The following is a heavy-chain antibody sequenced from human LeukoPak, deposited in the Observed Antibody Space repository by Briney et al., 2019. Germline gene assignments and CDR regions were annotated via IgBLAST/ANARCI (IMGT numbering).Heavy chain of an antibody. Sequence: GASVKVSCKASGFTFTSRSAVQWVRPARGQRLEWIGWIVVDSDNTNYAENFRERVTITRDMSASTSYMELSSLRSEDTAVYFCAAPYTSSWFDLWGQGTLVTVSS. V-gene: IGHV1-58*01. CDR1: GFTFTSRSA. CDR3: AAPYTSSWFDL. CDR2: IVVDSDNT. D-gene: IGHD6-13*01. J-gene: IGHJ5*02.